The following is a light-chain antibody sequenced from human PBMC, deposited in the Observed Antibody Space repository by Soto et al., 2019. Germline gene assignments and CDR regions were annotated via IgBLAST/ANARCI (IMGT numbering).Light chain of an antibody. J-gene: IGKJ1*01. CDR1: QSVSSSF. CDR3: QQYGSSPQT. V-gene: IGKV3-20*01. Sequence: EIVLTQSPGTLSLSPGERATLSCRARQSVSSSFLAWYQQKPGQALRLLIYGASSRATGIPDRFSGSGSGTDFTLTISRLEPEDFAVYYCQQYGSSPQTFGQGTKVDTK. CDR2: GAS.